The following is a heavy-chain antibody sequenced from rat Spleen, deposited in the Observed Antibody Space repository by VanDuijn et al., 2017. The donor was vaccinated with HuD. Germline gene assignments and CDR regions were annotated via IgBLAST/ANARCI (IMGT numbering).Heavy chain of an antibody. Sequence: QVQLKESGPGLVQPSQTLSLTCTVSGFSLTSYNVHWVRQPTGKGLEWMGVIWTGGSTDYNSALKSRLSISRDTSKSQVFLKMNSLQTKNIATYICARDYGGPYYFDYWGQGVMVTVSS. J-gene: IGHJ2*01. CDR3: ARDYGGPYYFDY. CDR2: IWTGGST. V-gene: IGHV2-30*01. D-gene: IGHD1-11*01. CDR1: GFSLTSYN.